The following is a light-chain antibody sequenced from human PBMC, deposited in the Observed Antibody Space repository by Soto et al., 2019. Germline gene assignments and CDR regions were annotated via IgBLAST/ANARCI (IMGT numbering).Light chain of an antibody. V-gene: IGKV2-30*02. Sequence: DVVMTQSPLSLPVTLGQPASISCRSSQSLIHSDGDTYLNWFQQRPGQSPRRLIYKVSDRDSGVPDVFSGSGSGTDFTREISRVEAEDVGIYSCRPGTLWPWTFGQGTEVEIK. CDR2: KVS. CDR1: QSLIHSDGDTY. CDR3: RPGTLWPWT. J-gene: IGKJ1*01.